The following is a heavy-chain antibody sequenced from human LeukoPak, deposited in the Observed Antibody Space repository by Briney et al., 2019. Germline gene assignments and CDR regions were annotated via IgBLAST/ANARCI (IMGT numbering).Heavy chain of an antibody. V-gene: IGHV1-69*13. Sequence: GASVKVSCKASGGTFSSYAISWVRQAPGQGLEWMGGIIPIFGTANYAQKFQGRVTITADESTSTAYMELSSLRSEDTAVYYCAREKEAASSSWVFDYWGQGTLVTVSS. D-gene: IGHD6-13*01. J-gene: IGHJ4*02. CDR2: IIPIFGTA. CDR1: GGTFSSYA. CDR3: AREKEAASSSWVFDY.